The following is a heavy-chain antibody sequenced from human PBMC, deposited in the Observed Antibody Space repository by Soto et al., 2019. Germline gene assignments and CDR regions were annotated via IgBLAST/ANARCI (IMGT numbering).Heavy chain of an antibody. CDR2: INAGNGNT. CDR3: ARDSTGYSSSWLYYYYYYMDV. CDR1: GYTFTSYA. V-gene: IGHV1-3*01. D-gene: IGHD6-13*01. Sequence: QVQLVQSGAEVKKPGASVKVSCKASGYTFTSYAMHWARQAPGQRLEWMGWINAGNGNTKYSQKFQGRVTITRDTSASTAYMELSSLRSEDTAVYYCARDSTGYSSSWLYYYYYYMDVWGKGTTVTVSS. J-gene: IGHJ6*03.